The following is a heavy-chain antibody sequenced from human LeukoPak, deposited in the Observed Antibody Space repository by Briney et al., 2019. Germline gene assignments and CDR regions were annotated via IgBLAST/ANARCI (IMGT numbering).Heavy chain of an antibody. J-gene: IGHJ4*02. V-gene: IGHV3-48*03. CDR3: ARDFDYGDYIDF. Sequence: YLSSGGLTIFYADSVKGRFTISRDNTKNSIFLDVTNLRAEDTAVYYCARDFDYGDYIDFWGQGTLVAVSS. CDR2: LSSGGLTI. D-gene: IGHD4/OR15-4a*01.